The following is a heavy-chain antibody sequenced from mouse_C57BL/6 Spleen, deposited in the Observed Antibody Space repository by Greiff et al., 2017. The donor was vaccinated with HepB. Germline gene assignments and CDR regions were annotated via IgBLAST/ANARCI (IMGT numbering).Heavy chain of an antibody. CDR1: GFTFSSYA. CDR3: ARDKGDDEAWFAY. J-gene: IGHJ3*01. D-gene: IGHD2-12*01. Sequence: EVQGVESGGGLVKPGGSLKLSCAASGFTFSSYAMSWVRQTPEKRLEWVATISDGGSYTYYPDNVKGRFTISRDNAKNNLYLQMSHLKSEDTAMYYCARDKGDDEAWFAYWGQGTLVTVSA. V-gene: IGHV5-4*01. CDR2: ISDGGSYT.